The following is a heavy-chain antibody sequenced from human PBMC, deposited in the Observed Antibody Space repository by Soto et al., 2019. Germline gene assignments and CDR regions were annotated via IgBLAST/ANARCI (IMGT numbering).Heavy chain of an antibody. CDR2: IYWDDDK. D-gene: IGHD2-21*02. CDR1: GFSLSTSGVG. Sequence: QITLKESGPTLVKPTQTLTLTCTFSGFSLSTSGVGVGWIRQPPGKALECLALIYWDDDKRYSPSRKRRLTITNDPSKTQVIQTMSNMDPVDTATYFCAHRLCDSGCYWDVGYFDYWGRGTLVTVSS. CDR3: AHRLCDSGCYWDVGYFDY. V-gene: IGHV2-5*02. J-gene: IGHJ4*02.